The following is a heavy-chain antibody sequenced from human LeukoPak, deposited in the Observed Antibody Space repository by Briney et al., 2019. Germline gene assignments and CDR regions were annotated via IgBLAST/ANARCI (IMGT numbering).Heavy chain of an antibody. J-gene: IGHJ4*02. CDR1: GSTFSSYA. D-gene: IGHD2-15*01. CDR2: ITGSGGST. CDR3: ATDPLLDY. Sequence: GGSLRLSCAASGSTFSSYAMSWVRQAPGKGLEWVSVITGSGGSTYYADSVKGRFTLSRDNSKNTLYLQMNSLRAEDTAVYYCATDPLLDYWGQGTLATVSS. V-gene: IGHV3-23*01.